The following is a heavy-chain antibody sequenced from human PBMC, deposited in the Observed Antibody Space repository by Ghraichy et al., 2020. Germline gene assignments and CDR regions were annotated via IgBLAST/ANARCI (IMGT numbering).Heavy chain of an antibody. V-gene: IGHV7-4-1*02. J-gene: IGHJ6*02. Sequence: VKVSCKASGYTFRMYSINWVRLAPGQGLEWMGWINTNTGNPTYAPGFTGRFVFSLDTSANTAFLQISSLMAEDTGVYYCARMEWSGRSGLDVWGQGTTVTVSS. D-gene: IGHD3-3*01. CDR3: ARMEWSGRSGLDV. CDR1: GYTFRMYS. CDR2: INTNTGNP.